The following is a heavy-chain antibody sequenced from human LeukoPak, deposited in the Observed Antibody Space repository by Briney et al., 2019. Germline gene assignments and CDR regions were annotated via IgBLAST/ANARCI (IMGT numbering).Heavy chain of an antibody. D-gene: IGHD6-13*01. CDR1: GYTFTGYY. Sequence: GASVKVSCKASGYTFTGYYMHWVRQAPGQGLEWMGWINPNSGGTNYAQKFQGRVTMTRDTSISTAYMELSRLRSDDTAVYYCAREDGAAAGWGTMGAFDIWGQGTMVTVSS. J-gene: IGHJ3*02. CDR2: INPNSGGT. V-gene: IGHV1-2*02. CDR3: AREDGAAAGWGTMGAFDI.